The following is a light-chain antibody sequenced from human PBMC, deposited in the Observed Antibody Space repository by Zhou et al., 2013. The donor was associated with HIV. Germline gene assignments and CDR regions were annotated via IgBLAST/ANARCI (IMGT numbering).Light chain of an antibody. Sequence: EVLMTQSPVTLSVSPGARATLSCRASQSIDTYLAWYQQRPGQPPRLLIYDASTRATGVPVRFSGSGSGTEFTLTISRLEPEDFAVYYCQQYGSSPSTFGGGTKVEIK. CDR2: DAS. V-gene: IGKV3-20*01. J-gene: IGKJ4*01. CDR1: QSIDTY. CDR3: QQYGSSPST.